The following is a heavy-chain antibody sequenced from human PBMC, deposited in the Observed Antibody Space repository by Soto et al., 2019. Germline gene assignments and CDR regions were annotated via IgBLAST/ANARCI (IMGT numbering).Heavy chain of an antibody. CDR1: GFTFDDYA. CDR2: ISGDGGST. CDR3: AKDKGVSGSYYWFDP. V-gene: IGHV3-43*02. J-gene: IGHJ5*02. Sequence: GGSLRLSCAASGFTFDDYAMHWVRQAPGKGLEWVSLISGDGGSTYYADSVKGRFTISRDNSKNSLYLQMNSLRTEDTALYYCAKDKGVSGSYYWFDPWGQGTLVTVS. D-gene: IGHD1-26*01.